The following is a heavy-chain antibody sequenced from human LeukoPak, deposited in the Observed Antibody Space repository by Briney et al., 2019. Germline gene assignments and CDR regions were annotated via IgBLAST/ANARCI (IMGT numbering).Heavy chain of an antibody. CDR1: GGTFSSYA. CDR3: AIRYSSSWTSHYGMDV. V-gene: IGHV1-69*13. Sequence: GASVKVSCKASGGTFSSYAISWVRQAPGQGLEWMGGIIPIFGTANYAQKFQGRVTITADESTSTAYMELSSLGSEDTAEYYCAIRYSSSWTSHYGMDVWGQGTTVTVSS. D-gene: IGHD6-13*01. J-gene: IGHJ6*02. CDR2: IIPIFGTA.